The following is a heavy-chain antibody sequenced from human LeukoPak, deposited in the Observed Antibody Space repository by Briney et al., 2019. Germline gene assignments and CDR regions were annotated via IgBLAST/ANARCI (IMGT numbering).Heavy chain of an antibody. CDR2: IRFDGSSK. J-gene: IGHJ4*02. V-gene: IGHV3-30*02. CDR3: AKEGTASKPSDLDY. CDR1: GFIFSDYG. D-gene: IGHD1/OR15-1a*01. Sequence: GGSLRLSCAASGFIFSDYGIHWVRQAPGKGLEWVAFIRFDGSSKYYTDSVKGRFTISRDNSRNTVYLQMNSLRVEDTAVYYCAKEGTASKPSDLDYWSQGTLVTVSS.